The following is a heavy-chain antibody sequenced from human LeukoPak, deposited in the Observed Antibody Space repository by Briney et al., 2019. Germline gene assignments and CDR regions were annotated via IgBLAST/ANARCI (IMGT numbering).Heavy chain of an antibody. D-gene: IGHD1-1*01. V-gene: IGHV3-7*01. J-gene: IGHJ6*03. CDR1: GFTFSSYW. CDR3: ARDLGGTNYYYYYMDV. Sequence: GGSLRLSCAASGFTFSSYWMSWVRQAPGKGLEWVANIKQDGSEKYYVGSVKGRFTISRDNAKNSLYLQMNSLRAEDTAVYYCARDLGGTNYYYYYMDVRGKGTTVTVSS. CDR2: IKQDGSEK.